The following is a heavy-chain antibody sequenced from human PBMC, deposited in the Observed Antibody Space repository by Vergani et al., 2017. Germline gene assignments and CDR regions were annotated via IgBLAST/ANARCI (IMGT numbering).Heavy chain of an antibody. V-gene: IGHV7-4-1*02. D-gene: IGHD3-9*01. CDR1: GYSFSTYA. Sequence: QVQLEQSGSELKKPGAPVKISCKTSGYSFSTYAMNWVRQAPGQGLEWMGWINTDTGHPTYAPGLTGRFVFSLDSSVNTAFLHINSLKAEDTAVYFCARDGYQRTFDLLHYWGQGTLVIVSS. CDR2: INTDTGHP. CDR3: ARDGYQRTFDLLHY. J-gene: IGHJ4*02.